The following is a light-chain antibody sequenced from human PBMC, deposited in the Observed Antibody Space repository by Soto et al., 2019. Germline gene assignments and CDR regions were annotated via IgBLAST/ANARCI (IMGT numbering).Light chain of an antibody. J-gene: IGLJ2*01. CDR3: CSYAGSYTFVV. Sequence: QSVLTQPRSVSGSPGQSVTISCTGTSSDVGGYKYVSWYQQFPGKAPKLMIYEVNKRPSGVPDRFSGSKSGNTASLTISGLQAEDEADYHCCSYAGSYTFVVFGGGTKVTVL. CDR2: EVN. CDR1: SSDVGGYKY. V-gene: IGLV2-11*01.